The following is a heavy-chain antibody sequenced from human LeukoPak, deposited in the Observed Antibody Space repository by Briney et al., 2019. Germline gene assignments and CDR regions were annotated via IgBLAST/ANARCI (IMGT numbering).Heavy chain of an antibody. Sequence: SETLSLTCTVSGGSISSHYWSWIRQPPGKGLEWIGYIYYSGSTNYNPSLKSRVTISVDTSKNQFSLKLSSVTAADTAVYYCARDGLGNYFDYRGQGTLVTVSS. CDR3: ARDGLGNYFDY. J-gene: IGHJ4*02. D-gene: IGHD7-27*01. CDR2: IYYSGST. CDR1: GGSISSHY. V-gene: IGHV4-59*11.